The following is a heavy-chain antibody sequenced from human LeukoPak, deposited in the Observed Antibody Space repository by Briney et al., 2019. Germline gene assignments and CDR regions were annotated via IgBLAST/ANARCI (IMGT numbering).Heavy chain of an antibody. CDR3: ARDLSSSYYYVFDY. Sequence: ASVKVSCKASGYTFTSFGISWVRQAPGQGLEWMGWISAYNGNTIYAQMLQGRVTMTTDTSTSTAYMELRSLRSDDPAVYYCARDLSSSYYYVFDYWGQGTLVTVSS. CDR2: ISAYNGNT. CDR1: GYTFTSFG. V-gene: IGHV1-18*01. J-gene: IGHJ4*02. D-gene: IGHD3-22*01.